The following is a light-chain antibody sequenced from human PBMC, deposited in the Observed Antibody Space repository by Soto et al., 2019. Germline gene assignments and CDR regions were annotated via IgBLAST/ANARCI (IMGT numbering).Light chain of an antibody. CDR3: SSNAGTTNLV. Sequence: QSVLTQPPSASGSPGQSVTISCTGTSSDVGGYNYVSWYQQHPGKAPKLMIYEVTKRPSGVPDRFSGSKSGNTASLTVSGLQAEDEADYYCSSNAGTTNLVFGGGTKLTVL. V-gene: IGLV2-8*01. CDR2: EVT. CDR1: SSDVGGYNY. J-gene: IGLJ2*01.